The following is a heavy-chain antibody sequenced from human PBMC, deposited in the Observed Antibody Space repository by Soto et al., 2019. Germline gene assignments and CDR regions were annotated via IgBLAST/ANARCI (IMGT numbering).Heavy chain of an antibody. Sequence: QVQLVQSGAEVKKPGSSVKVSCKASGGTFSSYAISWVRQAPGQGLEWMGGIIPIFGTADYAQKFQGRVTITADESTGTTDMGVGSLRSEDTAVYYCASRYDSSGYYYRGLDYWGQGPLVTVSS. CDR1: GGTFSSYA. CDR3: ASRYDSSGYYYRGLDY. D-gene: IGHD3-22*01. V-gene: IGHV1-69*12. CDR2: IIPIFGTA. J-gene: IGHJ4*02.